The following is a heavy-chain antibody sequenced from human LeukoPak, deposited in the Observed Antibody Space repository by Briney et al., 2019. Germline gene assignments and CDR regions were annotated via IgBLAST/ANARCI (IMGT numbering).Heavy chain of an antibody. V-gene: IGHV4-34*01. CDR2: INHSGST. CDR3: ARAIAVAGHVRGRYYYYYMDV. D-gene: IGHD6-19*01. J-gene: IGHJ6*03. Sequence: PSETLSLTCAVYGGSFSGYYWSWIRQPPGKGLEWIGEINHSGSTNYNPSLKSRVTISVDTSKNQFSLKLSSVTAADTAVYYCARAIAVAGHVRGRYYYYYMDVWGKGTTVTISS. CDR1: GGSFSGYY.